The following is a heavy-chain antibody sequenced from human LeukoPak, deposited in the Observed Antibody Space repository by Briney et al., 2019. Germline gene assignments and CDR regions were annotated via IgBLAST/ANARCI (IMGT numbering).Heavy chain of an antibody. V-gene: IGHV1-2*02. Sequence: ASVKVSCKASGYTLTDYHIHWVRQAPGQGLEWMGWINPNSGGTNYAQKFQGRVTMTRDTSFRAAYMELHSLRSDDTALYYCARHQSPSHNYDYVWGTTEGDAFDIWGQGTLVTVSS. CDR3: ARHQSPSHNYDYVWGTTEGDAFDI. D-gene: IGHD3-16*01. CDR1: GYTLTDYH. CDR2: INPNSGGT. J-gene: IGHJ3*02.